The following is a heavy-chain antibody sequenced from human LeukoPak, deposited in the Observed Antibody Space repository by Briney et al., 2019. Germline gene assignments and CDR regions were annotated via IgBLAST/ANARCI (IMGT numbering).Heavy chain of an antibody. D-gene: IGHD3-22*01. CDR2: IYPGDSDT. V-gene: IGHV5-51*01. CDR1: GYSFTSYW. J-gene: IGHJ6*03. CDR3: ARPLYDSSGPPGTYYYYMDV. Sequence: GESLKISCKGSGYSFTSYWTGWVRQMPGKDLEWMGIIYPGDSDTRYSPSFQGQVTISADKSISTTYLQWSSLKASDTAMYYCARPLYDSSGPPGTYYYYMDVWGKGTTVTVSS.